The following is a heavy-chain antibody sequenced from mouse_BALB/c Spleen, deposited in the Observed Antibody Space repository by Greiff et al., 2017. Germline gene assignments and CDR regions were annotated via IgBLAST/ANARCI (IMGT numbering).Heavy chain of an antibody. CDR3: ARDKAGDY. V-gene: IGHV5-6-3*01. J-gene: IGHJ4*01. CDR2: INSNGGST. Sequence: EVMLVESGGGLVQPGGSLKLSCAASGFTFSSYGMSWVRQTPDKRLELVATINSNGGSTYYPDSVKGRFTISRDNAKNTLYLQMSSLKSEDTAMYYCARDKAGDYWGQGTSVTVAS. CDR1: GFTFSSYG.